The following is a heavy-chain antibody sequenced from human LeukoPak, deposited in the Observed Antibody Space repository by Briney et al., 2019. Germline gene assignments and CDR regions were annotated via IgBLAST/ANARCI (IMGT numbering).Heavy chain of an antibody. V-gene: IGHV4-59*01. Sequence: PSETLSLTCTVSGGSISSFHWSWIRQPPGKGLEWIGYIYYSGSINYNPALKSRVIISVDTSKNQFSLKLSSVTAADTAVYYCARQIRGYCSSTRCRRDWFDPWGLGTLVTVSS. D-gene: IGHD2-2*01. CDR3: ARQIRGYCSSTRCRRDWFDP. J-gene: IGHJ5*02. CDR1: GGSISSFH. CDR2: IYYSGSI.